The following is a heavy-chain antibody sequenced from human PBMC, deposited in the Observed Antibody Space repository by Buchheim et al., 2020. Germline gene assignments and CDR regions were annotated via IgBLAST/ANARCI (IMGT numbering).Heavy chain of an antibody. D-gene: IGHD6-19*01. V-gene: IGHV3-48*03. CDR3: ARGFSGWYTYYYYGMDV. Sequence: EVQLVESGGGLVQPGGSLRLSCAASGFTFSSYEMNWVRQAPGKGLEWVSYISSSGSTIYYADSVMGRFTISRDNAKNSLYLQMNSLRAEDTAVYYCARGFSGWYTYYYYGMDVWGQGTT. CDR1: GFTFSSYE. CDR2: ISSSGSTI. J-gene: IGHJ6*02.